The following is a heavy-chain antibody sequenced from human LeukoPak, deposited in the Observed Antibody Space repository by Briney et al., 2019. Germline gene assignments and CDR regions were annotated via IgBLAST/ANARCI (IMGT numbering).Heavy chain of an antibody. Sequence: PGGSLRLSCAASGFTFSSYAMSWVRQAPGKGLEWVSAISGSGGSTYYADSVQGRFTNSRDNSKNPLYLQMNSLRAEDTAVYYCAKSPIAARPTTAGYWGQGTLVTVSS. J-gene: IGHJ4*02. V-gene: IGHV3-23*01. CDR1: GFTFSSYA. CDR3: AKSPIAARPTTAGY. D-gene: IGHD6-6*01. CDR2: ISGSGGST.